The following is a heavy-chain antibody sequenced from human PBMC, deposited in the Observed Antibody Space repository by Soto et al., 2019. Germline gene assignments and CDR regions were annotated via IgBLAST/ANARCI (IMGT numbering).Heavy chain of an antibody. V-gene: IGHV1-18*01. CDR1: GYTFTSYG. CDR2: ISAYNGNT. J-gene: IGHJ6*02. D-gene: IGHD3-10*01. CDR3: ARDSNGGSRSRGSSYYGMDV. Sequence: ASVKVSCKASGYTFTSYGISWVRQAPGQGLEWMGWISAYNGNTNYAQKLQGRVTMTTDTSTSTAYMELRSLRSDDTAVYYCARDSNGGSRSRGSSYYGMDVWGQGTTVTVSS.